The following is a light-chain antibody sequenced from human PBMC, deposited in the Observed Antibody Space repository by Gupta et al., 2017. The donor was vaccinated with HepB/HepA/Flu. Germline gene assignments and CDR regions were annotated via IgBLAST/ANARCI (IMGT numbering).Light chain of an antibody. J-gene: IGKJ3*01. CDR2: DAS. CDR3: QQRTNGHPFLT. Sequence: EIVLTQSPATLSLSPGERATLSCRASQSVSSYLAWYQQKPGQAPRLLIYDASNRAKGIPASFSGSGVGTDVNLTISSREPEDFAVYYCQQRTNGHPFLTFGHGTKVDIK. CDR1: QSVSSY. V-gene: IGKV3-11*01.